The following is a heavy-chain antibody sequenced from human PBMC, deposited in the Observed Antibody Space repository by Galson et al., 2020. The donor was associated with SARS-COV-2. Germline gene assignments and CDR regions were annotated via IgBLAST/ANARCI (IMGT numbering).Heavy chain of an antibody. CDR2: INHSGST. CDR3: ARGSSSSWYRWFDP. J-gene: IGHJ5*02. D-gene: IGHD6-13*01. Sequence: SETLSLTCAVYGGSFSGYYWSWIRQPPGKGLEWIGEINHSGSTNYNPSLKSRVTISVDTSKNQFSLKLSSVTAADTAVYYCARGSSSSWYRWFDPWGQGTLVTVSS. V-gene: IGHV4-34*01. CDR1: GGSFSGYY.